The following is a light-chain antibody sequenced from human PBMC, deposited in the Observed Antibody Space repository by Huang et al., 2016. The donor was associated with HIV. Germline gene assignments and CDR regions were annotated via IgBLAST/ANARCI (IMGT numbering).Light chain of an antibody. CDR1: QDISNY. J-gene: IGKJ3*01. CDR3: QQCDNLPFT. V-gene: IGKV1-33*01. CDR2: DTS. Sequence: DIQMTQSPSSLSASVGDRVTITCQASQDISNYLNWYQQKPGKAPKLLSYDTSNLETGVSSRFSGSGSGTDFTFTISSLQPEDIATYYCQQCDNLPFTFGPGTKLDI.